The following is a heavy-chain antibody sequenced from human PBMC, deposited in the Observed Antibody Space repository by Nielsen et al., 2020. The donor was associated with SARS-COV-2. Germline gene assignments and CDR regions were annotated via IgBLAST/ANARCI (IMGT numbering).Heavy chain of an antibody. Sequence: GGSLRLSCAASGFTFSSYAMHWVRQAPGKGLEWVAVIWYDGSNKYYADSVKGRFTISRDNSKNTLYLQMNSLRAEDTAVYYCARDGSSWYGTHYYYMDVWGKGTTVTVSS. CDR3: ARDGSSWYGTHYYYMDV. CDR2: IWYDGSNK. CDR1: GFTFSSYA. D-gene: IGHD6-13*01. J-gene: IGHJ6*03. V-gene: IGHV3-33*08.